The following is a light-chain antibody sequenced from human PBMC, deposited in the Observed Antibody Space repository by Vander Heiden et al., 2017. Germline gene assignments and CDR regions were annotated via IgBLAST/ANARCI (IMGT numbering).Light chain of an antibody. CDR1: QSLRHSNGYNY. CDR2: LGS. V-gene: IGKV2-28*01. Sequence: DIVMTQSPLSLRVTPGEPASISCRSSQSLRHSNGYNYFEWYRQKPGQSPQLLIYLGSNRASGVPDRFSGSGSGTDFTLKISRVEAEDVGVYYCMQALQTPVFTFGPGTKVDIK. J-gene: IGKJ3*01. CDR3: MQALQTPVFT.